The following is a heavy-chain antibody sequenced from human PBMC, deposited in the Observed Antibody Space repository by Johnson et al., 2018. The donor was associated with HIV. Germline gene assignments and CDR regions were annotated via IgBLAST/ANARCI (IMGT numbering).Heavy chain of an antibody. J-gene: IGHJ3*02. D-gene: IGHD2-2*02. CDR3: VKDIASGYTNGGTLDI. Sequence: VQLVESGGGLVKPGGSLRLSCAASGFTFRHAWMSWVSQAPGKGPEWVGRIKTQTDGGTTDYAAPVKGRFTISRDDSKNTLYLQMNSLKTEDTAVYYCVKDIASGYTNGGTLDIWGQGTMVTVSS. V-gene: IGHV3-15*01. CDR1: GFTFRHAW. CDR2: IKTQTDGGTT.